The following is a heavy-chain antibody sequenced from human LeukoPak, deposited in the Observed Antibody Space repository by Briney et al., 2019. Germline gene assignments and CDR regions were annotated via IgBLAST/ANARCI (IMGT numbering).Heavy chain of an antibody. Sequence: GGSLRLSCAASGFTFSSYWMHWVRQGPGKGLVWVSRINSDGSSTSYADSVKGRFTIARDDSKNAVYLQMNSLRVEDTAVYYCGRGNFPHCSGDRFDSWGQGTLVTVSS. CDR3: GRGNFPHCSGDRFDS. J-gene: IGHJ4*02. CDR2: INSDGSST. CDR1: GFTFSSYW. V-gene: IGHV3-74*01. D-gene: IGHD2-21*02.